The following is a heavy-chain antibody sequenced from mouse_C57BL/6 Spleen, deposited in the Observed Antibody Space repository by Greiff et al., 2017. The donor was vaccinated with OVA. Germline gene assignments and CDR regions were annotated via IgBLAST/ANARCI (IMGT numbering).Heavy chain of an antibody. J-gene: IGHJ3*01. Sequence: EVKLMESGGGLVQPGGSLSLSCAASGFTFTDYYMSWVRQPPGKALEWLGFIRNKANGYTTEYSASVKGRFTISRDNSQSILYLQMNALRAEDSATYYCARYSNVAYWGQGTLVTVSA. D-gene: IGHD2-1*01. CDR2: IRNKANGYTT. CDR3: ARYSNVAY. CDR1: GFTFTDYY. V-gene: IGHV7-3*01.